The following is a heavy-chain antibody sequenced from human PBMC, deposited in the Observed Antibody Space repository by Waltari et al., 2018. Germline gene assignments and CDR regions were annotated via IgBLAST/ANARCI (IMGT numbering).Heavy chain of an antibody. J-gene: IGHJ4*02. Sequence: EVQLGESGGGLVPPGGWLRLPWAGPGSTFSTYLVRWVRRTPGKGLEWVANIRQDGSETHYVESVKGRITISRDNSRNSLYLQMNSLRVEDTALYYCARDKIVGPTIFDSWGQGTLVTVSS. CDR3: ARDKIVGPTIFDS. D-gene: IGHD1-26*01. V-gene: IGHV3-7*03. CDR1: GSTFSTYL. CDR2: IRQDGSET.